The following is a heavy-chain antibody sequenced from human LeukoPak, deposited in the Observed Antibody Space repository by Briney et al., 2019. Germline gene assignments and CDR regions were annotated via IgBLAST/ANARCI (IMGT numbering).Heavy chain of an antibody. CDR1: GFAFGSSW. J-gene: IGHJ3*02. D-gene: IGHD2-2*01. V-gene: IGHV3-7*01. CDR2: IKQDGSEK. Sequence: GGSLRLSCAASGFAFGSSWMSWVRQAPGKGLEWVANIKQDGSEKYYLESVRGRFTISRDNAKNSLYLEMYSLRAEETAVYYCARLRDGWCVSTSCQGAFDIWGQGTVVTVSS. CDR3: ARLRDGWCVSTSCQGAFDI.